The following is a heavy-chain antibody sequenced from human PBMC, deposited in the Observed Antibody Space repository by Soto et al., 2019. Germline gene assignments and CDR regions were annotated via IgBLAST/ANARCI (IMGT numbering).Heavy chain of an antibody. CDR1: GGSISSSSYY. D-gene: IGHD6-19*01. J-gene: IGHJ4*02. CDR3: ARLRRVSSGWSNYRRGFYEGGY. Sequence: SETLSLTCTVSGGSISSSSYYWGWIRQPPGKGLEWIGSIYYSGSTYYNPSLKSRVTISVDTSKNQFSLKLSSVTAADTAVYYCARLRRVSSGWSNYRRGFYEGGYWGQGTLVTVSS. CDR2: IYYSGST. V-gene: IGHV4-39*01.